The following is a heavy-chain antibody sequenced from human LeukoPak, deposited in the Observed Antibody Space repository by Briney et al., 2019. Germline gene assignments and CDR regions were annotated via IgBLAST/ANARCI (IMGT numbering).Heavy chain of an antibody. J-gene: IGHJ4*02. V-gene: IGHV3-53*01. CDR2: MYSGGTA. CDR1: GFVVNSKY. CDR3: ARSIPGPHCGGDGCPPTLTPFDL. D-gene: IGHD2-21*01. Sequence: GGSLRLSCAASGFVVNSKYMSWIRQAPGKELEWVSVMYSGGTAFDSDSVRGRFTISRDNSKNTLYLQMSGLKVEDTAVYYCARSIPGPHCGGDGCPPTLTPFDLWGQGTLVTVSS.